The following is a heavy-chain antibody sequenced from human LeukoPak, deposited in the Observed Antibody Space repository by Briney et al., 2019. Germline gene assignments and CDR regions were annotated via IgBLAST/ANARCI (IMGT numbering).Heavy chain of an antibody. CDR2: IYSGGST. CDR1: GFTVSSNY. Sequence: GGSLRLSCAASGFTVSSNYMSWVRQAPGKGLEWVSVIYSGGSTYYADSVKGRFTISRDNSKNMLYLQMNSLRAEDTAVYYCARDMVYGSGLYYFDYWGQGTLVTVSS. V-gene: IGHV3-53*01. D-gene: IGHD3-10*01. CDR3: ARDMVYGSGLYYFDY. J-gene: IGHJ4*02.